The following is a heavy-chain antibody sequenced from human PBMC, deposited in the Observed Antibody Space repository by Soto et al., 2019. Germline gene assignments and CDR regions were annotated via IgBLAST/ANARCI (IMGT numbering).Heavy chain of an antibody. D-gene: IGHD2-15*01. CDR3: ARDSAGSPVDY. CDR1: GFTFSIYW. V-gene: IGHV3-7*01. CDR2: IEPDGSEK. J-gene: IGHJ4*02. Sequence: EVQLVESGGGLVQPGGSLRLSCAASGFTFSIYWMRWVRQAPGGGLAWVANIEPDGSEKYYVDSVKGRFTISRDNAKNSLYLQMNSLRAEDAAVYYSARDSAGSPVDYWGQGTLVTVSS.